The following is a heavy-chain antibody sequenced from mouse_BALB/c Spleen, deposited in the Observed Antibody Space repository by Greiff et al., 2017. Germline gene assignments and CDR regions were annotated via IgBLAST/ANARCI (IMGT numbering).Heavy chain of an antibody. Sequence: EVKLVESGGGLVQPGGSRKLSCAASGFTFSSFGMHWVRQAPEKGLEWVAYISSGSSTIYYADTVKGRFTISRDNPKNTLFLQMTSLRSEDTAMYYCASPNWDGEYAMDYWGQGTSVTVSS. V-gene: IGHV5-17*02. CDR3: ASPNWDGEYAMDY. J-gene: IGHJ4*01. D-gene: IGHD4-1*02. CDR2: ISSGSSTI. CDR1: GFTFSSFG.